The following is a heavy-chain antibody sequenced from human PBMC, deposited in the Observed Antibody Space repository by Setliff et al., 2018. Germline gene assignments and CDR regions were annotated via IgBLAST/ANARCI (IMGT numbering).Heavy chain of an antibody. CDR2: ITPIYGST. CDR1: GGSFSNYA. CDR3: ARDALYDSNDRNSYYGNWLDP. D-gene: IGHD3-22*01. J-gene: IGHJ5*02. Sequence: SVKVSCKASGGSFSNYAIIWVRQAPGQGPEWMGGITPIYGSTNNAEKFQGRVTFSADESMSTVYMELSSLTSADTALYYCARDALYDSNDRNSYYGNWLDPWGQGTLVTVSS. V-gene: IGHV1-69*13.